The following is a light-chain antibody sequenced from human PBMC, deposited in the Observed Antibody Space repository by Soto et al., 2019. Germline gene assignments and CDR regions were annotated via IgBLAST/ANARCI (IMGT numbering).Light chain of an antibody. Sequence: SYELTQRPSVSVAPGQTARVTFLGNNSGSKSVHWYQQKPGQAPVLVVYDDSDRPSGIPERFSGSNSGNTATLTISRVEAGDEAEYYCQVWDSSTDHKVFGGGTQPNVL. CDR2: DDS. CDR1: NSGSKS. CDR3: QVWDSSTDHKV. V-gene: IGLV3-21*02. J-gene: IGLJ7*01.